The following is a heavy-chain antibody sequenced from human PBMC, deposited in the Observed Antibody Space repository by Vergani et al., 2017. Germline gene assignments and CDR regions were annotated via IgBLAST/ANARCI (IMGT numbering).Heavy chain of an antibody. J-gene: IGHJ4*02. Sequence: QVQLQESGPGLVKPSETLSLTCTVSGGSISSYYWSWIRQPPGKGLEWIGYIYYSGSTNYNPSLKSRVTISVDTSKNQFSLKLSSVTAADTAVYYCARGVGGSYRHSYYFDYWGQGTLVTVSS. V-gene: IGHV4-59*01. CDR2: IYYSGST. D-gene: IGHD3-16*02. CDR3: ARGVGGSYRHSYYFDY. CDR1: GGSISSYY.